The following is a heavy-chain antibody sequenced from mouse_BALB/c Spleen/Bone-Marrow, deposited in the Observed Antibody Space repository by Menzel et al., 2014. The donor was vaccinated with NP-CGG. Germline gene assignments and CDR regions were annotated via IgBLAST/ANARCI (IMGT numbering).Heavy chain of an antibody. Sequence: VQLQQSGTELVKPGAPVNLSCKASGYTFTSYWMNWVKQRPGRGLEWIGRIDPSDSETHYNQKFKDKATLTVDKSSSTAYIQLSSLTAEDSAVYYCARDHFYYGNFEFLYWAQATLVSFSA. J-gene: IGHJ3*01. CDR2: IDPSDSET. V-gene: IGHV1-69*02. D-gene: IGHD2-1*01. CDR1: GYTFTSYW. CDR3: ARDHFYYGNFEFLY.